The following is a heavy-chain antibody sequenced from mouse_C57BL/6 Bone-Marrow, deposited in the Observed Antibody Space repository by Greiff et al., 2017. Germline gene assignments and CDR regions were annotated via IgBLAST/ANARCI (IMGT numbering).Heavy chain of an antibody. D-gene: IGHD1-1*01. J-gene: IGHJ2*01. CDR1: GYTFTSYW. Sequence: VQLQQPGAELVKPGASVKMSCKASGYTFTSYWITWVKQRPGQGLEWIGDIYPGSGSTNYNEKFKSKATLTVDTSSSTAYMQLSSLTSEDSAVYYCTRQGLYGSSQYYFDYWGQGTTLTVSS. V-gene: IGHV1-55*01. CDR2: IYPGSGST. CDR3: TRQGLYGSSQYYFDY.